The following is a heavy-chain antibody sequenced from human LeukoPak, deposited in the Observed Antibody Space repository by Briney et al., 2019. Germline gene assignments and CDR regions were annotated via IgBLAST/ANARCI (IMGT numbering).Heavy chain of an antibody. Sequence: GGSLRLSCAASGFTFSSYAMSWVRQAPGKGLEWVSAISGSGGGTYYADSVKGRFTISRDNSKNTLYLQMNSLRAEDTAVYYCAKVRDDYGDYYFDYWGQGTLVTVSS. CDR1: GFTFSSYA. D-gene: IGHD4-17*01. CDR2: ISGSGGGT. CDR3: AKVRDDYGDYYFDY. J-gene: IGHJ4*02. V-gene: IGHV3-23*01.